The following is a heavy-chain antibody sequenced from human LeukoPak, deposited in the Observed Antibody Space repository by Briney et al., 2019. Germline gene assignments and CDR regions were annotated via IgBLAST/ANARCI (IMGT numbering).Heavy chain of an antibody. CDR1: GYTFTSYG. D-gene: IGHD3/OR15-3a*01. Sequence: ASVKVSCKASGYTFTSYGISWVRQAPGQGLAWMGWISAFNGNTNYAQKLQGRVTMTTDTSKSTAYMELRSLRSDDTAVYYCARADWNYYYYYIDVWGKGTTVTVSS. V-gene: IGHV1-18*01. CDR3: ARADWNYYYYYIDV. CDR2: ISAFNGNT. J-gene: IGHJ6*03.